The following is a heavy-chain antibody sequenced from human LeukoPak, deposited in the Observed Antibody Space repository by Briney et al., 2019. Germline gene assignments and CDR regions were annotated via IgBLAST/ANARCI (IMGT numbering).Heavy chain of an antibody. D-gene: IGHD5-18*01. J-gene: IGHJ4*02. V-gene: IGHV3-9*01. Sequence: GRSLRLSCAASGFTFDDYAMHWVRQAPGKGLEWVSGISWNSGSIGYADSVKGRFTISRDNAKNSLYLQMNSLRAEDTALYYCAKDKGSHGYWYFDYWGQGTLVTVSS. CDR2: ISWNSGSI. CDR3: AKDKGSHGYWYFDY. CDR1: GFTFDDYA.